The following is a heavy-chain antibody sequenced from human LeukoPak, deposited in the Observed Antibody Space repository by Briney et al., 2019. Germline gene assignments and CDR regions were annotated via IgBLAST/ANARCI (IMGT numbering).Heavy chain of an antibody. CDR3: AKASSNYFYYFEY. CDR2: ISYDATNK. D-gene: IGHD2/OR15-2a*01. J-gene: IGHJ4*02. CDR1: GFTFSSSD. Sequence: GRSLRLSCAASGFTFSSSDMHWLRQAPGKGLEWVAVISYDATNKYYADSVKGRFTLSRDNSKNTLYLQTNTLRDEDTAVYYCAKASSNYFYYFEYWGQGTLVTVSS. V-gene: IGHV3-30*18.